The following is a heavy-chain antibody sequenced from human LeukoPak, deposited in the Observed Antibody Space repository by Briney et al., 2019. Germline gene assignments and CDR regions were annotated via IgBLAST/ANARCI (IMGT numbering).Heavy chain of an antibody. J-gene: IGHJ4*02. CDR1: GFTFSSSA. CDR2: ISGSGGST. CDR3: AKDTGSGWSKGVFDY. Sequence: PGGSLRLSCAASGFTFSSSAMSWVRLAPGKGLEWVSAISGSGGSTYYADSVKGRFTISRDNSKNTLYLQMNSLRAEDTAVYYCAKDTGSGWSKGVFDYWGQGTLVTVSS. V-gene: IGHV3-23*01. D-gene: IGHD6-19*01.